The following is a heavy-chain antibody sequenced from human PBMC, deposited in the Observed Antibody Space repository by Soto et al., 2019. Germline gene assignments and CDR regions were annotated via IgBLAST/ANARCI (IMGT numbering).Heavy chain of an antibody. CDR1: GGSITSGGHY. D-gene: IGHD3-3*01. J-gene: IGHJ6*02. V-gene: IGHV4-31*03. CDR3: ARDQGGITIFGVPYGMDV. Sequence: QVQLQESGPGLVKPSQTLSLTCTVSGGSITSGGHYWSWIRQHPGKGLEWIGYIYYSGSTYYNPSLKSRVTISIDTSKNHFSLKVRSVTVADTAVYYCARDQGGITIFGVPYGMDVWRQGTTVTVSS. CDR2: IYYSGST.